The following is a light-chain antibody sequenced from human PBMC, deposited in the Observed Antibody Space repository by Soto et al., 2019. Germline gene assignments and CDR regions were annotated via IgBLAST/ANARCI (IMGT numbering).Light chain of an antibody. CDR1: SSNIGAGYD. CDR3: QSYDSSLSGSV. V-gene: IGLV1-40*01. J-gene: IGLJ2*01. Sequence: QSVLTQPPSVSGAPGQRVTISCTGGSSNIGAGYDVHWYQQLPGTAPKLLIYGNSNRPSGVPDRFSGSKSGTSASLAITGLQTEDEADCYCQSYDSSLSGSVFGGGTKLTVL. CDR2: GNS.